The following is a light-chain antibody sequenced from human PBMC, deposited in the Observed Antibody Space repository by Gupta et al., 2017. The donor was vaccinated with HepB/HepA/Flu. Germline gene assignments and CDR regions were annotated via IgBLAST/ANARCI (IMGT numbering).Light chain of an antibody. V-gene: IGLV1-36*01. CDR2: YDD. Sequence: SVLTPPPSVSDAPRQRVPISCSGSSSNIGNNAVNWYQQLPGKAPKLLIYYDDLRPSGVSDRFSGSKSGTSASLAISGLQSEDEADYYCAAWDDSLNGHVFGTGTKVTVL. CDR1: SSNIGNNA. CDR3: AAWDDSLNGHV. J-gene: IGLJ1*01.